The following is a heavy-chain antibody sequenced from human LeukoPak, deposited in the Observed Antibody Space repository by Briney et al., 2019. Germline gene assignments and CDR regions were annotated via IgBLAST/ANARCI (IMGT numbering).Heavy chain of an antibody. CDR1: GFTFSSYS. D-gene: IGHD5-24*01. CDR2: ISSSSSYI. Sequence: GGSLGLSCAASGFTFSSYSMNWVRQAPGKGLEWVSSISSSSSYIYYSDSVKGRFTISRDNAKNSLYLQMNSLRAEDTAVYYCARDHVSDGFDYWGQGTLVTVSS. J-gene: IGHJ4*02. V-gene: IGHV3-21*01. CDR3: ARDHVSDGFDY.